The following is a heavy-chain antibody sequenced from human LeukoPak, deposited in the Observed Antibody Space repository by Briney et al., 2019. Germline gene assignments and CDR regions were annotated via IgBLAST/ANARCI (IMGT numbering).Heavy chain of an antibody. D-gene: IGHD6-13*01. V-gene: IGHV3-33*01. Sequence: GGSLRLSCAASGFTFSSYGMHWVRQAPGKGLEWVAVIWYDGSNKYYADSVKGRFTISRDNSKSTLYLQMNSLRAEDTAVYYCAVDPHSSSWYLSLDYWGQGTLVTVSS. CDR2: IWYDGSNK. J-gene: IGHJ4*02. CDR1: GFTFSSYG. CDR3: AVDPHSSSWYLSLDY.